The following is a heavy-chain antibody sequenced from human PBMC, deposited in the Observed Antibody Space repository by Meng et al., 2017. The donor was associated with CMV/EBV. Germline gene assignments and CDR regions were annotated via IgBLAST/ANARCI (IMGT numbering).Heavy chain of an antibody. CDR3: ARAQDSSSSGDFDY. D-gene: IGHD6-6*01. V-gene: IGHV1-2*04. CDR2: INPNSGGT. Sequence: KASGYTFAGYYVHWVRQAPGQGLEWMGWINPNSGGTNYAQKFQGWVTMTRDTSISTAYMELSRLRSDDTAVYYCARAQDSSSSGDFDYWGQGTLVTVSS. J-gene: IGHJ4*02. CDR1: GYTFAGYY.